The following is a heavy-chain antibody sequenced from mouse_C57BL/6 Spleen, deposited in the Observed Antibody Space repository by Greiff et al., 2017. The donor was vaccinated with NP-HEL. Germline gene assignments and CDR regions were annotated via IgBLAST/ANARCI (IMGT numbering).Heavy chain of an antibody. Sequence: VQLQQSGAELVRPGASVKLSCTASGFNINDYYMHWVKQRPEQGLEWIGRIDPEDGDTEYAPKFQGKATMTADTSSNTAYLQLSSLTSEDTAVYYCTTNTVVATPAMDYWGQGTSVTVSS. V-gene: IGHV14-1*01. CDR2: IDPEDGDT. D-gene: IGHD1-1*01. J-gene: IGHJ4*01. CDR3: TTNTVVATPAMDY. CDR1: GFNINDYY.